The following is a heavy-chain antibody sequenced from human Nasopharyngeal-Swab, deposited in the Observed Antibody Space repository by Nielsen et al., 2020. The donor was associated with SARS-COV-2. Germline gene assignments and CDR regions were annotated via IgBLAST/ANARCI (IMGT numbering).Heavy chain of an antibody. D-gene: IGHD3-22*01. CDR1: GFTFSSYW. Sequence: GESLKISCAVSGFTFSSYWMSWVRQAPGKGLEWVANIKQDGSEKYYVDSVKGRFTISRDNAKNSLYLQMHSLRAEDKVVYYCARDDYYDSSGYLRGPFYYYMDVWGKGTTVTVSS. V-gene: IGHV3-7*01. CDR3: ARDDYYDSSGYLRGPFYYYMDV. CDR2: IKQDGSEK. J-gene: IGHJ6*03.